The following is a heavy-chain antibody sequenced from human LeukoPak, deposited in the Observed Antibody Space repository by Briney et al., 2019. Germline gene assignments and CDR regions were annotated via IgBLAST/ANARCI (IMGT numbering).Heavy chain of an antibody. CDR1: GFTFGSYG. Sequence: GGSLRLSCAASGFTFGSYGMHWVRQAPGKGLEWVAVIWYDGSNKYYADSVKGRFTTSRDNSKNTLYLQMNSLRAEDTAVYYCAKDRVLYCSSTSCPLGFDYWGQGTLVTVSS. CDR2: IWYDGSNK. V-gene: IGHV3-33*06. D-gene: IGHD2-2*01. CDR3: AKDRVLYCSSTSCPLGFDY. J-gene: IGHJ4*02.